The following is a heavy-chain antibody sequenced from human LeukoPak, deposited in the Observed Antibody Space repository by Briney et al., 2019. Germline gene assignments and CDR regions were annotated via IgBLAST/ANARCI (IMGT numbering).Heavy chain of an antibody. CDR3: AKDGWIQLWLVGGMDV. CDR1: GYTFSSYA. V-gene: IGHV3-23*01. D-gene: IGHD5-18*01. CDR2: ISGSGGST. J-gene: IGHJ6*02. Sequence: GGSLRLSCAASGYTFSSYAMSWVRQAPGKGLEWVSAISGSGGSTYYADSVKGRFTISRDNSKNTLYLQMNSLRAEDTAVYYCAKDGWIQLWLVGGMDVWGQGTTVTVSS.